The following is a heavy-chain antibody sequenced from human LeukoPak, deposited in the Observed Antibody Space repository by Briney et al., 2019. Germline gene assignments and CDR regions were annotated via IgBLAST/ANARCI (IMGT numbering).Heavy chain of an antibody. D-gene: IGHD5-18*01. J-gene: IGHJ4*02. Sequence: SETLSLTCTVSGGSISSGDYYWSRIRQPPGKGLEWIGEINHSGSTNYNPSLKSRVTISVDTSKNQFSLKLSSVTAADTAVYYCAKRRGYSYGPFDYWGQGTLVTVSS. CDR2: INHSGST. V-gene: IGHV4-39*07. CDR3: AKRRGYSYGPFDY. CDR1: GGSISSGDYY.